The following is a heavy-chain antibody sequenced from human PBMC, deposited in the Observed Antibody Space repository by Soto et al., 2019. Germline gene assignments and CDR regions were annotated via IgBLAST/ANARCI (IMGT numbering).Heavy chain of an antibody. J-gene: IGHJ5*02. CDR2: INHSGST. V-gene: IGHV4-34*01. CDR1: GGSFSGYY. Sequence: SETLSLTCAVYGGSFSGYYWSWIRQPPGKGLEWIGEINHSGSTHYNPSLKSRVTISVDTSKNQFSLKLSSVTAADTAVYYCARERTSPHCSSTSCYKGWFDPWGQGTLVTVSS. CDR3: ARERTSPHCSSTSCYKGWFDP. D-gene: IGHD2-2*02.